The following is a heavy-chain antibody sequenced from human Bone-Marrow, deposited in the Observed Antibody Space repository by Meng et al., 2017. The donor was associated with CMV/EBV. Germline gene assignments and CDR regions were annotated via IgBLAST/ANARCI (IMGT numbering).Heavy chain of an antibody. Sequence: GGSLRLSCAASGFTFSSYAMHWVRQAPGKGLEWVAIISYDGSKKYYADSVKGRFTISRDKSKSTLYLQMNSLRAEDRAVYYCATQTSCSGGSCYEPYYFDSWGQGTLVTVSS. V-gene: IGHV3-30-3*01. CDR1: GFTFSSYA. J-gene: IGHJ4*02. CDR3: ATQTSCSGGSCYEPYYFDS. CDR2: ISYDGSKK. D-gene: IGHD2-15*01.